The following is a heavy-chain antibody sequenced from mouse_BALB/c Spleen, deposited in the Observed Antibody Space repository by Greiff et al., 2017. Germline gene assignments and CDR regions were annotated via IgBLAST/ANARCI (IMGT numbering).Heavy chain of an antibody. Sequence: VQGVESGAELVRPGVSVKISCKGSGYTFTDYAMHWVKQSHAKSLEWIGVISTYYGDASYNQKFKGKATMTVDKSSSTAYMELARLTSEDSAIYYCARGSMITTSYAMDYWGQGTSVTVSS. CDR2: ISTYYGDA. J-gene: IGHJ4*01. CDR3: ARGSMITTSYAMDY. D-gene: IGHD2-4*01. V-gene: IGHV1S137*01. CDR1: GYTFTDYA.